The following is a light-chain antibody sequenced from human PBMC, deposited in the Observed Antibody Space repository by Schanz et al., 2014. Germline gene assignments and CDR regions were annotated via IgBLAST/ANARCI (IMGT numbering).Light chain of an antibody. CDR1: SSDIGNYNY. Sequence: QSVLTQPASVSGTLGQSITISCTGGSSDIGNYNYVSWYQQHPAKAPKLVIYDVTNRPSGVSNRFSGSKSGNTASLTISGLQAEDEADYHCCSYAGYSTLLFGGGTKLTVL. V-gene: IGLV2-23*01. J-gene: IGLJ2*01. CDR2: DVT. CDR3: CSYAGYSTLL.